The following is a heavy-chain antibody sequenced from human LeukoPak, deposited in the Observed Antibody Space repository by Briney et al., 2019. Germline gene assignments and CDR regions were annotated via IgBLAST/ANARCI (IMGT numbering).Heavy chain of an antibody. Sequence: PGGSLRLSCAASGFTFSSYAMSWVRQAPGKGLEWVSAISGSGGSTYYADSVKGRFTISRDNSKNTLYLQMNSLRAEDTAVYYCAKEGSLVPAATGWVPVVFDYWGQGTLVTVSS. V-gene: IGHV3-23*01. CDR1: GFTFSSYA. CDR3: AKEGSLVPAATGWVPVVFDY. D-gene: IGHD2-2*01. CDR2: ISGSGGST. J-gene: IGHJ4*02.